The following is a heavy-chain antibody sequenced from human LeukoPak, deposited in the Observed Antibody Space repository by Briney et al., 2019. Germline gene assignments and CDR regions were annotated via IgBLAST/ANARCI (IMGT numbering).Heavy chain of an antibody. Sequence: GESLKISCKGSAYTFSTSWIGWVRQMPGKNLEWMGIIYPGDSDTKYSPSFQGQVTFSADKSISTAYLQWSSLKASDTAMYYCARATSGKYDYWGQGTQVTVSS. CDR2: IYPGDSDT. J-gene: IGHJ4*02. CDR3: ARATSGKYDY. CDR1: AYTFSTSW. V-gene: IGHV5-51*01. D-gene: IGHD3-10*01.